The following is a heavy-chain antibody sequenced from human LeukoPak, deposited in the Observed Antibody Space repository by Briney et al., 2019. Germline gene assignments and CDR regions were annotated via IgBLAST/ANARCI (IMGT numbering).Heavy chain of an antibody. D-gene: IGHD6-19*01. Sequence: GASVKVSCKASGGTFSSYAISWVRQAPGQGLEWMGGIIPIFGTANYAQKFQGRVTITADKSTSTAYMELSSLRSEDTAVYYCARGREYSSGWFHSGSYSYWGQGTLVTVSS. J-gene: IGHJ4*02. V-gene: IGHV1-69*06. CDR2: IIPIFGTA. CDR3: ARGREYSSGWFHSGSYSY. CDR1: GGTFSSYA.